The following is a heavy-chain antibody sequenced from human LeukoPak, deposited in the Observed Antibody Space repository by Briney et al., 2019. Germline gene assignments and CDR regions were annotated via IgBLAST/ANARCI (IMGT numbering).Heavy chain of an antibody. D-gene: IGHD2-2*01. Sequence: GESLKISCQGSGYSFTSYWISWVRQMPGKGLEWMGRIDPSDSYTNYSPSFQGHVTISADKSISTAYLQWSSLKASDTAMYYCARHGCSSTSCYLGRFDPWGQGTLVTVSS. CDR1: GYSFTSYW. V-gene: IGHV5-10-1*01. CDR2: IDPSDSYT. J-gene: IGHJ5*02. CDR3: ARHGCSSTSCYLGRFDP.